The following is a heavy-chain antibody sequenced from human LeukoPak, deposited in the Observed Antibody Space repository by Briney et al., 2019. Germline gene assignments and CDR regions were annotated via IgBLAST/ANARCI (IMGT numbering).Heavy chain of an antibody. CDR1: GFAFSNYW. J-gene: IGHJ5*02. CDR2: INSDGSST. V-gene: IGHV3-74*01. CDR3: ARPDYYNSRFDP. Sequence: GGTLRLSCAASGFAFSNYWMDCGRQAPGKGVVWVLRINSDGSSTNYADSVKGRFTISRDNAKNTLYLQMNSLRAEATAVYYGARPDYYNSRFDPWGQGTLVTVSS. D-gene: IGHD3-22*01.